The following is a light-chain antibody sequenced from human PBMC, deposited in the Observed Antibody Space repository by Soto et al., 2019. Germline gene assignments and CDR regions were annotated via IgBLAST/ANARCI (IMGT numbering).Light chain of an antibody. CDR2: GNS. Sequence: QSVLTQPPSVSGAPGQRVTISCTGSSSNIGAGYDVHWYQRLPGTAPKLLIYGNSNRPSGVPDRFSGSKSGPSASLAIPGLQAQDEADYYCQSYDSTLSGYVFGTGTKVTVL. J-gene: IGLJ1*01. V-gene: IGLV1-40*01. CDR1: SSNIGAGYD. CDR3: QSYDSTLSGYV.